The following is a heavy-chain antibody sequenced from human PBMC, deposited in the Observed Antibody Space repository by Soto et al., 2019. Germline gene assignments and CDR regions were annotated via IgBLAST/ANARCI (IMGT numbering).Heavy chain of an antibody. D-gene: IGHD3-16*01. CDR3: AKDRRAGGNSPFYFDF. J-gene: IGHJ4*02. Sequence: VGSLRLSCADSGFKFSNYAMSWVRQAPGKGLEWVSLISTTGGGTYYADSVKGRFTISRDNSHNTLYLLVHSLTAEDTAVYYCAKDRRAGGNSPFYFDFWGQGAQVTVSS. CDR2: ISTTGGGT. V-gene: IGHV3-23*01. CDR1: GFKFSNYA.